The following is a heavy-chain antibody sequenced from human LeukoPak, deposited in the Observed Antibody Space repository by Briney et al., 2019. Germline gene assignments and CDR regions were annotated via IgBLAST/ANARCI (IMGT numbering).Heavy chain of an antibody. J-gene: IGHJ4*02. CDR3: ARGRNVFVS. V-gene: IGHV3-74*01. CDR2: IDSDGSGT. Sequence: SGGSLRLSCAASGFTFSSYWMHWVRQAPGKGLVWVSRIDSDGSGTVYADSVMGRFTISRDNAKNTLYLQMNSLRAEDTAVYYCARGRNVFVSWGQGTLVTVSS. D-gene: IGHD3-10*02. CDR1: GFTFSSYW.